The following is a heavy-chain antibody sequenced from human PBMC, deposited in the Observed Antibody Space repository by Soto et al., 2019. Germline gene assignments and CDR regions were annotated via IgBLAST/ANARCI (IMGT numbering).Heavy chain of an antibody. V-gene: IGHV4-30-4*01. CDR3: GRAMVVTQHWFAP. Sequence: QVQLQESGPGMVKPSQTLSLTCTVSGGSISSGDYYWSWIPQPPGKGLEWIGYIYYSGSTYYNPSLKSRVTISVDPSKNRFSLKLSCVTAADPAVYYCGRAMVVTQHWFAPWGQGALVIVS. D-gene: IGHD2-21*02. J-gene: IGHJ5*02. CDR2: IYYSGST. CDR1: GGSISSGDYY.